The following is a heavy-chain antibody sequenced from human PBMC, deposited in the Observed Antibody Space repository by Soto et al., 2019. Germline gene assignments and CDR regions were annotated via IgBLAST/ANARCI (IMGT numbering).Heavy chain of an antibody. CDR3: ARRVAGTTTWFDP. CDR1: GGSISSSNW. V-gene: IGHV4-4*02. Sequence: SETLSFTCAVSGGSISSSNWWSWVRQPPGKGLEWIGEIYHSGSTNYNPSLKSRVTISVDKSKNQFSLKLSSVTAADTAVYYCARRVAGTTTWFDPWGQGTLVTVSS. J-gene: IGHJ5*02. CDR2: IYHSGST. D-gene: IGHD6-19*01.